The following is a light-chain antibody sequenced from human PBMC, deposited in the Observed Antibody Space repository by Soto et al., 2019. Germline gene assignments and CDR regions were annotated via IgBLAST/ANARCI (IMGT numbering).Light chain of an antibody. CDR1: QSISTW. Sequence: DIQMTQSPSTLSASVGDRVTMTCRASQSISTWLAWYQQKPGKAPKLLIYKASSLEGGVPSRFSGSESGTEFNITISSLQPDDFATYYCQQYNTYPLTFGGGTTVEIK. CDR3: QQYNTYPLT. V-gene: IGKV1-5*03. CDR2: KAS. J-gene: IGKJ4*01.